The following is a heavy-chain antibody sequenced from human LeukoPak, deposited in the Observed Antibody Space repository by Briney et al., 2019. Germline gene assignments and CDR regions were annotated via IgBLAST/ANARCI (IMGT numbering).Heavy chain of an antibody. J-gene: IGHJ6*02. Sequence: GGSLRLSCAASGFTFSSYWMSWVRQAPGKGLEWVANIKQDGSEKYYVDSVKGRFTISRDNAKNSLYLQMNSLRAEDTAVYYCARDGPPSYFDWLLTYGMDVWGQGTTVTVSS. V-gene: IGHV3-7*01. CDR1: GFTFSSYW. CDR3: ARDGPPSYFDWLLTYGMDV. D-gene: IGHD3-9*01. CDR2: IKQDGSEK.